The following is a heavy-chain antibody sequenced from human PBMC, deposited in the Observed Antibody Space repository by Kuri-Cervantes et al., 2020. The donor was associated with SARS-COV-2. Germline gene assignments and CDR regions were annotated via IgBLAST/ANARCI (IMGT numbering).Heavy chain of an antibody. Sequence: SLMVSCKASAGTFTSYAISWVRHAPGQGLEWMGGIIPIFGTANYAQKFQGRVKSTADKSTSTAYMELSSLRSEDTAVYYCARDRRGYRYCFALNWFDPWGQGTLVTVSS. D-gene: IGHD5-18*01. V-gene: IGHV1-69*06. CDR3: ARDRRGYRYCFALNWFDP. CDR2: IIPIFGTA. CDR1: AGTFTSYA. J-gene: IGHJ5*02.